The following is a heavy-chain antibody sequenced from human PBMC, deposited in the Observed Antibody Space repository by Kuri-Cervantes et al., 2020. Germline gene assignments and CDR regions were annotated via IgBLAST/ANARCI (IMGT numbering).Heavy chain of an antibody. D-gene: IGHD6-13*01. V-gene: IGHV3-30*01. CDR1: GFTLSSYA. J-gene: IGHJ4*02. Sequence: GGSLRLSCAASGFTLSSYAMHWVRQAPGKRLEWVAVISYDGSSKYYADSVKGRFTISRDNSKNTLYLQMNSLRAEDTAVYYCARESIAAAGIGWGQGTLVTVSS. CDR2: ISYDGSSK. CDR3: ARESIAAAGIG.